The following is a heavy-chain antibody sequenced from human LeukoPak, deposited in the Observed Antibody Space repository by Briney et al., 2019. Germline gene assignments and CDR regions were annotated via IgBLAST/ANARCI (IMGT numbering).Heavy chain of an antibody. D-gene: IGHD3-22*01. J-gene: IGHJ4*02. V-gene: IGHV4-61*02. CDR1: GGSISSGSYY. CDR2: IYTSGST. CDR3: ARDFPTYDSSGLDY. Sequence: SETLSLTCTVSGGSISSGSYYWSWIRQPAGKGLEWIGRIYTSGSTNYNPSLKSRVTISVDTSKNQFSLKLSSVTAADTAVYYCARDFPTYDSSGLDYWGQGTLVTVSS.